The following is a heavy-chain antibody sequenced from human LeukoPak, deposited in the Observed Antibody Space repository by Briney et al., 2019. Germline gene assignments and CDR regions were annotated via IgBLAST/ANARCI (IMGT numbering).Heavy chain of an antibody. CDR1: GGSFSGYY. V-gene: IGHV4-34*01. J-gene: IGHJ6*03. Sequence: SETLSLTCAVYGGSFSGYYWSWIRQPPGKGLEWIGEINHSGSTNYNPSLKSRVTISVDTSKNQFSLKLSSVTAADTAVYYCARVLTHDYSNLYYYYMDVWGKGTTVTVSS. CDR2: INHSGST. CDR3: ARVLTHDYSNLYYYYMDV. D-gene: IGHD4-11*01.